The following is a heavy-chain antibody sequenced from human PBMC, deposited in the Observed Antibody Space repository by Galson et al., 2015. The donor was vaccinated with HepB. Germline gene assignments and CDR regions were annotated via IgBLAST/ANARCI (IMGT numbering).Heavy chain of an antibody. J-gene: IGHJ4*02. D-gene: IGHD6-13*01. Sequence: SVKVSCKASGYTFTSYAMHWVRQAPGQRLEWMGWINAGNGNTKYSQKFQGRVTITRDTSASTAYMELSSLRSEDTAVYYCARGAAPGRYSSSWRPIDYWGQGTLVTVSS. CDR2: INAGNGNT. CDR3: ARGAAPGRYSSSWRPIDY. V-gene: IGHV1-3*01. CDR1: GYTFTSYA.